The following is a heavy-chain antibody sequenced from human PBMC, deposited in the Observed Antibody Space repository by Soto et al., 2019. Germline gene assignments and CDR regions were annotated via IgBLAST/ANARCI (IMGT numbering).Heavy chain of an antibody. Sequence: GGSLRLSCAASGFTFDDYTMHWVRQAPGKGLEWVSLISWDGGSTYYADSVKGRFTISRDNSKNSLYLQMNSLRTEDTAFDYFAKDMVDSGVFDYWGQGTLVTVSS. CDR2: ISWDGGST. CDR1: GFTFDDYT. CDR3: AKDMVDSGVFDY. D-gene: IGHD2-21*01. V-gene: IGHV3-43*01. J-gene: IGHJ4*02.